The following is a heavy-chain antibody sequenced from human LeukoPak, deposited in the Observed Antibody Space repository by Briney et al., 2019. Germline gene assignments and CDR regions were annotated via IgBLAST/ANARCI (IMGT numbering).Heavy chain of an antibody. J-gene: IGHJ6*03. CDR2: ISYDGSNK. V-gene: IGHV3-30-3*01. D-gene: IGHD3-10*01. CDR1: GFTFSSYA. CDR3: AKGRGGNYLDV. Sequence: GRSLRLSCAASGFTFSSYAMHWARQAPGKGLEWVAVISYDGSNKYYADSVKGRFTISRDNSKNTVSLQMHSLRAEDTAVYYCAKGRGGNYLDVWGKGTTVTVSS.